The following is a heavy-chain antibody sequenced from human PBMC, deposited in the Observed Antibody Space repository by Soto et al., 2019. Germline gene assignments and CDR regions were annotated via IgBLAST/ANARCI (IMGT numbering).Heavy chain of an antibody. CDR1: GYTFTGYY. CDR2: INPNSGGT. D-gene: IGHD6-6*01. V-gene: IGHV1-2*04. Sequence: ASVKVSCTASGYTFTGYYMHWVRQAPGQGLEWMGWINPNSGGTNYAQKFQGWVTMTRDTSISTAYMELSRLRSDDTAVYYCARETSYSSSSDYYYGMDVWGQGTTVTVSS. J-gene: IGHJ6*02. CDR3: ARETSYSSSSDYYYGMDV.